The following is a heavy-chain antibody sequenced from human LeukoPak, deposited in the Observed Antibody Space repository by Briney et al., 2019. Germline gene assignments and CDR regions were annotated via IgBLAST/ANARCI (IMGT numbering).Heavy chain of an antibody. CDR2: IWYDGSNK. J-gene: IGHJ4*02. Sequence: GGSLRLSCAASGFTFSSYGMHWVRQAPGKGLEWVAVIWYDGSNKYYADSVKGRFTISRDNSKNTLYLQMNSLRAEDTAAYYCARPTYSGSYYWFDYWGQGTLVTVSS. CDR1: GFTFSSYG. V-gene: IGHV3-33*01. CDR3: ARPTYSGSYYWFDY. D-gene: IGHD1-26*01.